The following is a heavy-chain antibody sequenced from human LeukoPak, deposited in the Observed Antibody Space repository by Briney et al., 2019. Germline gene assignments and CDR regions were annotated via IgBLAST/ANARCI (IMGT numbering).Heavy chain of an antibody. V-gene: IGHV1-18*01. CDR1: GYTFTTFG. D-gene: IGHD6-19*01. Sequence: ASVKVSCKASGYTFTTFGVTWVRQAPRQGLEWMGWISAYNGDTNYAQKFQGRVTITADESTSTAYMELSSLRSENTAVYYCASSLAVANRLKNYYYYYMDVWGKGTTVTISS. CDR2: ISAYNGDT. CDR3: ASSLAVANRLKNYYYYYMDV. J-gene: IGHJ6*03.